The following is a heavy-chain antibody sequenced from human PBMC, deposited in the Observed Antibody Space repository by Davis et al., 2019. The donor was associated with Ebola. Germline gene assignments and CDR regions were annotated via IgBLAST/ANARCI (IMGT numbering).Heavy chain of an antibody. V-gene: IGHV6-1*01. D-gene: IGHD5-24*01. CDR2: TYYASKWNS. J-gene: IGHJ3*02. CDR3: ARGWLRGAFDI. CDR1: GDSVSMNSAA. Sequence: PSETLSLTCAISGDSVSMNSAACICIRQSPSRCLECLGRTYYASKWNSEYAVSVKSRITVNPDTSKNQLSLHLNSMTPEDTAVYYCARGWLRGAFDIWGQGTMVTVSP.